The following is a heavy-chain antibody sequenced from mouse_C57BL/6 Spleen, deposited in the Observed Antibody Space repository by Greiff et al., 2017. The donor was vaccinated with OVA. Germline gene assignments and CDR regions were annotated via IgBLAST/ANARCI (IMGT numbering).Heavy chain of an antibody. J-gene: IGHJ4*01. V-gene: IGHV1-69*01. D-gene: IGHD1-1*01. CDR1: GYTFTSYW. Sequence: QVQLQQPGAELVMPGASVKLSCKASGYTFTSYWMHWVKQRPGQGLEWIGEIDPSDSYTNYNQKFKGKSTLTVDKSSSTAYMQLSSLTSEDSAVYYCCITTVVATYYAMDYWGQGTSVTVSS. CDR3: CITTVVATYYAMDY. CDR2: IDPSDSYT.